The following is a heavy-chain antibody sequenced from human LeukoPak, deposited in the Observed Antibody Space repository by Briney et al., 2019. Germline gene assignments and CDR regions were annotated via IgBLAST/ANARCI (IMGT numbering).Heavy chain of an antibody. V-gene: IGHV4-4*07. CDR1: GGSISSYY. J-gene: IGHJ4*02. Sequence: SETLSLTCTVSGGSISSYYWSWIRQPAGKGLEWIGRIYTSGSTNYNPSLKSRVTMSVDTSKNQFSLKLSSVTAADTAVYYCARDGYDCSGYYYYFDYWGQGTLVTVSS. CDR2: IYTSGST. D-gene: IGHD3-22*01. CDR3: ARDGYDCSGYYYYFDY.